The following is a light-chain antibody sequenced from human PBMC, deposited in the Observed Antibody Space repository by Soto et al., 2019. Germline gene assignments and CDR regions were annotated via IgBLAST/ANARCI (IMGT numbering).Light chain of an antibody. V-gene: IGLV2-14*01. J-gene: IGLJ3*02. CDR2: EVS. CDR3: SSYTITTTRV. CDR1: SSDIGYYNY. Sequence: QSALTQPASLSGSPGQSITISCTGTSSDIGYYNYVSWYQQHPGKAPKLMIYEVSNRPSGISNRFSGSKSGNTASLTISGLQAEDEADYYCSSYTITTTRVFGGGTKLTV.